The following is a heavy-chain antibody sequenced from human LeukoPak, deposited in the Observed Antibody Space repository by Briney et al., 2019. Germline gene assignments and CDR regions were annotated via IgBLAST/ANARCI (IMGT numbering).Heavy chain of an antibody. D-gene: IGHD3-3*01. CDR3: ARMGIGRFGKYYFDY. J-gene: IGHJ4*02. CDR2: IYYSGST. CDR1: GGSISSSSYY. V-gene: IGHV4-39*07. Sequence: SETLSLTCTVSGGSISSSSYYWGWIRQPPGKGLEWIGRIYYSGSTYYNPSLKSRFTISVETSKNQFSLKLSSVTAADTAVYYCARMGIGRFGKYYFDYWGQGTLVTVSS.